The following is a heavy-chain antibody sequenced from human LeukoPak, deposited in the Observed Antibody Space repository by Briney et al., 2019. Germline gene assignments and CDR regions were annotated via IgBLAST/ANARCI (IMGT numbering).Heavy chain of an antibody. Sequence: GGSLRLSCTASGFSLRNYDMVWVRQAPGKGLEWIASTGLSTAYIGYADSVRGRFTISRDNAESSVYLQMNSLRDEDTAVYFCARERAYCSGATCSLDSWGQGTLVTVSS. CDR2: TGLSTAYI. CDR1: GFSLRNYD. CDR3: ARERAYCSGATCSLDS. V-gene: IGHV3-21*01. D-gene: IGHD2-21*01. J-gene: IGHJ4*02.